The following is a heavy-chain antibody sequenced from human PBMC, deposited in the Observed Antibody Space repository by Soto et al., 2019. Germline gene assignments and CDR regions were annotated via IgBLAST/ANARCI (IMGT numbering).Heavy chain of an antibody. CDR2: INTGNGNT. D-gene: IGHD6-13*01. CDR1: GYTFTSYA. J-gene: IGHJ4*02. CDR3: ARDRYTLDSSTWYFDY. Sequence: ASVKVACKASGYTFTSYAIHWVRQAPGQRLEWMGWINTGNGNTKYSQKFQGRVTITRDTSASTAYMELSSLRSEDTAVYYCARDRYTLDSSTWYFDYWGQGTLVTVSS. V-gene: IGHV1-3*04.